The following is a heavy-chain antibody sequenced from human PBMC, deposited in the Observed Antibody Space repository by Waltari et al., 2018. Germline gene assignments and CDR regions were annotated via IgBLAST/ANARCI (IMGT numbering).Heavy chain of an antibody. CDR1: GYTLTELS. CDR3: ATALGYDSFDY. CDR2: FAPEDGAT. Sequence: QVQLVQSGAEVKKPGASVKVSCKVSGYTLTELSMHWVRQAPGKGLEWMGGFAPEDGATTYAQKFQGRVTRTEDTSTDTAYMELSSLRSEDTAVYYCATALGYDSFDYWGQGTLVTVSS. D-gene: IGHD5-18*01. V-gene: IGHV1-24*01. J-gene: IGHJ4*02.